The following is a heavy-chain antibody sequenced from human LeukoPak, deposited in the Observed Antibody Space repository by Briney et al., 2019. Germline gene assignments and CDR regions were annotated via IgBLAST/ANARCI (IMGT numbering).Heavy chain of an antibody. CDR1: GFTVSNNY. Sequence: GGSLRLSCAASGFTVSNNYMSWVRQAPGKGLEWVSVIYSGGSTYYADSVKGRFTISRDNSKNTLYLQMNSLRAEDTAVYYCARLPSGNYFDYWGQGTLVIVSS. D-gene: IGHD2-15*01. CDR3: ARLPSGNYFDY. J-gene: IGHJ4*02. CDR2: IYSGGST. V-gene: IGHV3-53*01.